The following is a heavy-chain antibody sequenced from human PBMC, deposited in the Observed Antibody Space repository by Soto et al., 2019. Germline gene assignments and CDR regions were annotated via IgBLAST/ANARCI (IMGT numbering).Heavy chain of an antibody. Sequence: QVQLVQSGAEVKKPGASVKVSCKASGYTFTGYYMHWVRQAPGQGLEWMGWINPNSGGTNYAQKFQGRVTMTRDTSISTAYMELSRLRSDDTAVYYCAREPGVYSSSSSYYYYGMDVWGQGTTVTVSS. CDR2: INPNSGGT. CDR1: GYTFTGYY. CDR3: AREPGVYSSSSSYYYYGMDV. V-gene: IGHV1-2*02. D-gene: IGHD6-13*01. J-gene: IGHJ6*02.